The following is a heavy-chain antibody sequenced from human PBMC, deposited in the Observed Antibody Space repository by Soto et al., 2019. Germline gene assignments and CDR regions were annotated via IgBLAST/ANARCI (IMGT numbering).Heavy chain of an antibody. V-gene: IGHV1-69*01. J-gene: IGHJ4*02. CDR1: GGTFSSYR. D-gene: IGHD6-13*01. CDR2: IVPIYRTA. CDR3: ARDSGAKLSSS. Sequence: QVQLVQSGAEMRRPGSSVKVSCKASGGTFSSYRINWVRQAPGQGLEWVGGIVPIYRTADYAQKFQGRVTITADESARTAYMELRGLKSQDTAVYYCARDSGAKLSSSWGQGTLVTASS.